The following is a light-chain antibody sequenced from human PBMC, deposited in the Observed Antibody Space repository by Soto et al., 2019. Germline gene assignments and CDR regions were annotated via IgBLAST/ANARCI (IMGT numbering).Light chain of an antibody. CDR1: QSVSSSY. V-gene: IGKV3-15*01. CDR3: QQYDHWWT. CDR2: RAS. J-gene: IGKJ1*01. Sequence: EIVLTQSPGTLSLSPGERAILSYRASQSVSSSYLAWYQQKPGQPPRLLIYRASTRATGVPARFSGSGSGTEFTLTISSLQSEDFAVYYCQQYDHWWTFGQGTKVDIK.